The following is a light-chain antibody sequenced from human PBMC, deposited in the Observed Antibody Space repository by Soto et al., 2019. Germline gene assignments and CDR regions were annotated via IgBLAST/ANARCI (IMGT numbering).Light chain of an antibody. CDR3: SSYTSSSTYV. CDR1: SSDVSGHNY. J-gene: IGLJ1*01. CDR2: EVS. V-gene: IGLV2-14*01. Sequence: QSALTQPASVSGSPGQSITISCTGTSSDVSGHNYVSWYQQHPGRAPKLMIYEVSNRPSGVSNRFSGSKSGNTASLTISGLQPEDEADYYCSSYTSSSTYVFGTGTKVTVL.